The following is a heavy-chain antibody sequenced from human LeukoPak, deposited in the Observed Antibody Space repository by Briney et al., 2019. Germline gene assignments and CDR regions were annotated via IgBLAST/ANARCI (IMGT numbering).Heavy chain of an antibody. Sequence: PGGSLRLSCAASGFTFSSYAMDWVRQAPGKGLEWVAVISYDGSNKYYADSVKGRFTISRDNSKNTLYLQMSSLRAEDTAVYYCAREWRIVGAADAFDIWGQGTMVTVSS. CDR1: GFTFSSYA. V-gene: IGHV3-30*04. J-gene: IGHJ3*02. CDR2: ISYDGSNK. D-gene: IGHD1-26*01. CDR3: AREWRIVGAADAFDI.